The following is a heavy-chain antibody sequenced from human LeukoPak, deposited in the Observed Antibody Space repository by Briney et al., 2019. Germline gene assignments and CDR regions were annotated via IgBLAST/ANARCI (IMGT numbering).Heavy chain of an antibody. D-gene: IGHD3-3*01. CDR2: IYYSGST. CDR1: GGSISSSSYY. Sequence: PSETLSLTCTVSGGSISSSSYYWGWIRQPPGKGLEWIGSIYYSGSTYYNPPLKSRVTISVDTSKNQFSLKLSSVTAADTAVYYCARLYYDFWSGYSYPGPFDYWGQGTLVTVSS. J-gene: IGHJ4*02. CDR3: ARLYYDFWSGYSYPGPFDY. V-gene: IGHV4-39*01.